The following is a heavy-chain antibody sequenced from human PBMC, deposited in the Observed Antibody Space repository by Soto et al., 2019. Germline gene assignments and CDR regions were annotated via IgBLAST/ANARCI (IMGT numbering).Heavy chain of an antibody. D-gene: IGHD3-22*01. CDR3: ARVQSYYYDSSGYGLFDY. V-gene: IGHV4-30-4*01. J-gene: IGHJ4*02. CDR1: GGSISSGDYY. Sequence: SETLSLTCTVSGGSISSGDYYWIWIRHPPGKGLEWIGYIYYSGSTYYNPSLKSRVTISVDTSKNQFSLKLSSVTAADTAVYYCARVQSYYYDSSGYGLFDYWGQGTLVTVSS. CDR2: IYYSGST.